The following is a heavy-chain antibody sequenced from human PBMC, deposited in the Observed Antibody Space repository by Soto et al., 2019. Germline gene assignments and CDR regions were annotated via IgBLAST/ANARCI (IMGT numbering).Heavy chain of an antibody. D-gene: IGHD5-18*01. Sequence: GGSLRLSCAASGFTFISHSMNWVRQAPGKGLEWVSYINDISAAIYYADSVKGRFTISRDNAKNSLYLQMNGLRDEDTAVYYCARDKISYGSIEYWGQGTLVTVSS. CDR1: GFTFISHS. J-gene: IGHJ4*02. V-gene: IGHV3-48*02. CDR2: INDISAAI. CDR3: ARDKISYGSIEY.